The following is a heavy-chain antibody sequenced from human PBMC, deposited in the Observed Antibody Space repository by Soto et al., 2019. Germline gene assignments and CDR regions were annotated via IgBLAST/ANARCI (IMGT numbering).Heavy chain of an antibody. CDR1: GFTFNNYG. V-gene: IGHV3-33*01. D-gene: IGHD1-26*01. CDR3: TRAAIKGELLDY. Sequence: QVQLVESGGGVVQPGRSLRLSCAASGFTFNNYGMHWVRQAPGKGLEWVALIWHDGSNKGYADSVKGRFTISRDNSKNPVNLKLNSLRAEDTAVYYCTRAAIKGELLDYWGQGTQVTVSS. CDR2: IWHDGSNK. J-gene: IGHJ4*02.